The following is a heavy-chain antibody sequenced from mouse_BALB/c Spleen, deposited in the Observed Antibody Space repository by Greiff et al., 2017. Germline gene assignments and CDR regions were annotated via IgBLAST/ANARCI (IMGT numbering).Heavy chain of an antibody. Sequence: EVKLVESGGGLVQPGGSRKLSCAASGFTFSSFGMHWVRQAPEKGLEWVAYISSGSSTIYYADTVKGRFTISRDNPKNTLFLQMTSLRSEDTAMYYCARSGGYYGYDEGSFDYWGQGTTLTVSS. CDR2: ISSGSSTI. CDR1: GFTFSSFG. J-gene: IGHJ2*01. D-gene: IGHD2-2*01. CDR3: ARSGGYYGYDEGSFDY. V-gene: IGHV5-17*02.